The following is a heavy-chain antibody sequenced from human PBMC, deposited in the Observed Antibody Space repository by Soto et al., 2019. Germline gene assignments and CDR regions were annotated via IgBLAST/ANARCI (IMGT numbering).Heavy chain of an antibody. V-gene: IGHV4-34*01. CDR2: INHSGST. J-gene: IGHJ6*03. D-gene: IGHD2-15*01. Sequence: SETLSLTSAVYGLNFSGYYWSWIRQPPGKGLEWIGEINHSGSTNYNPSLKSRVTISVDTSKNQFSLKLSSVTAADTAVYYCARATHIVVVVAAPGGGCMDVWGKGTTVTVSS. CDR3: ARATHIVVVVAAPGGGCMDV. CDR1: GLNFSGYY.